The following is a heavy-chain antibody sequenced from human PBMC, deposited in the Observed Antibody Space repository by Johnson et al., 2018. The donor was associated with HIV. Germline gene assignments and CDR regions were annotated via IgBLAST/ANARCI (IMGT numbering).Heavy chain of an antibody. CDR2: IYNDDST. Sequence: VQLVESGGGVVRPGGSLRLSCAASGFIVSTNYMSWVRQAPGKGLEWVSVIYNDDSTYYADSVKGRFTISRDISKNTLSLQMNSLRAEDTAVYYCARRDAALVTAAFDIWGQGTMVTVSS. CDR3: ARRDAALVTAAFDI. V-gene: IGHV3-53*01. CDR1: GFIVSTNY. D-gene: IGHD5-18*01. J-gene: IGHJ3*02.